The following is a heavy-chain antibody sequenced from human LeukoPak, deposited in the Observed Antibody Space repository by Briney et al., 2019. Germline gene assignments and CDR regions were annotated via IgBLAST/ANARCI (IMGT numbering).Heavy chain of an antibody. V-gene: IGHV4-34*01. CDR2: INHSGST. CDR1: GGSFSGYY. CDR3: ARDLSWFSVSMPSGAFDI. Sequence: PSETLSLTCAVYGGSFSGYYWSWIRQPPGKGLEWIGEINHSGSTNYNPSLKSRVTISVDTSKNQFSLKLSSVTAADTAVYYCARDLSWFSVSMPSGAFDIWGQGTMVTVSS. J-gene: IGHJ3*02. D-gene: IGHD6-13*01.